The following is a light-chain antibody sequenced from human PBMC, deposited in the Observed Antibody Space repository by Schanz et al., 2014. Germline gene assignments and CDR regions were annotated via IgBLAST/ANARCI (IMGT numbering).Light chain of an antibody. J-gene: IGLJ3*02. V-gene: IGLV2-14*01. Sequence: QSVLTQPASVSGSPGQWITISCTGTSSDVGGYNYVSWFQQHAGKAPKVMIYQVTKRPSGVPDRFSGSKSGNTASLTVSGLQAEDEADYYCSSYTSSSPWVFGGGTKLTVL. CDR2: QVT. CDR1: SSDVGGYNY. CDR3: SSYTSSSPWV.